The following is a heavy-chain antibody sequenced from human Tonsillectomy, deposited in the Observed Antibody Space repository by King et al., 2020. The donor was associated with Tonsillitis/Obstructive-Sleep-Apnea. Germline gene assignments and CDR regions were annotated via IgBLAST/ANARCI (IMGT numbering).Heavy chain of an antibody. Sequence: QLVQSGAEVKKPGESLRISCKGSGYSFTSNWISWVRQMPGKGLEWMGRIDPTDSYTNSRPSFQGHVTISADNSISTAYLQWSSLKASDTAMYYCARHSGITIPEHMDVWGKGTTVTVSS. CDR3: ARHSGITIPEHMDV. V-gene: IGHV5-10-1*01. J-gene: IGHJ6*04. CDR2: IDPTDSYT. CDR1: GYSFTSNW. D-gene: IGHD3-3*01.